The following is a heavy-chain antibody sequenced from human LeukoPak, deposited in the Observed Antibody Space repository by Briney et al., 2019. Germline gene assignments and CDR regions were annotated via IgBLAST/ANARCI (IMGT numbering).Heavy chain of an antibody. Sequence: ASLKLSCKASGYTFTGYYIHWVRQAPGQGLEYMGWINPNSGGTNYAQKFQGRVTMTRDTSISTAYMELSRLRSDDTAVYYCARDLYQWLPSTRPRDYYYYMDVWGEGTTVTVSS. J-gene: IGHJ6*03. CDR1: GYTFTGYY. CDR2: INPNSGGT. D-gene: IGHD6-19*01. CDR3: ARDLYQWLPSTRPRDYYYYMDV. V-gene: IGHV1-2*02.